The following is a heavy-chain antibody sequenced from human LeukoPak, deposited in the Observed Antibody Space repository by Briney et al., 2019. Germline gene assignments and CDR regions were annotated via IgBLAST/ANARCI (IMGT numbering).Heavy chain of an antibody. Sequence: PSETLSLTCTVSGASIRSSYWSWIRQPPGKGLEWIGSIYYSGTAYYNPSLKSRVTISVDKSKNQFSVKLTSVTAADTAVYYCARQSGFLSTFDYWGQGTLVTVSS. CDR3: ARQSGFLSTFDY. V-gene: IGHV4-59*04. D-gene: IGHD4-11*01. CDR2: IYYSGTA. CDR1: GASIRSSY. J-gene: IGHJ4*02.